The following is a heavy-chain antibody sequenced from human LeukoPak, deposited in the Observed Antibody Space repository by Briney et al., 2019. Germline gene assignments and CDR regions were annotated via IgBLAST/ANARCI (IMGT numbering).Heavy chain of an antibody. Sequence: PSETLSLTCTVSGGSISSSSYYWGWIRQPPGKGLEWIGSIYYSGSTYYNPSLKSRVTISVDTSKNQFSLKLSSVTAADTAVYYCARHELWFGEHDYWGQGTLVTVSS. CDR1: GGSISSSSYY. V-gene: IGHV4-39*01. D-gene: IGHD3-10*01. J-gene: IGHJ4*02. CDR3: ARHELWFGEHDY. CDR2: IYYSGST.